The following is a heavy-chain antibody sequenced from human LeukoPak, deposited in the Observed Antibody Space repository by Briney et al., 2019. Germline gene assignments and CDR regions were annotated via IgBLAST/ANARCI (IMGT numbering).Heavy chain of an antibody. Sequence: GGALRHSCAASGFSLSTYWMSWVRQAPGEGLEWVANIKQDGSEKNKVDSMKDRFTLSRDNARDSLYLPLNSQRNEDTAVYYCARLHVPIETPVVPHFDLWGRGTLVTLST. J-gene: IGHJ4*02. CDR1: GFSLSTYW. CDR3: ARLHVPIETPVVPHFDL. CDR2: IKQDGSEK. D-gene: IGHD2-21*01. V-gene: IGHV3-7*01.